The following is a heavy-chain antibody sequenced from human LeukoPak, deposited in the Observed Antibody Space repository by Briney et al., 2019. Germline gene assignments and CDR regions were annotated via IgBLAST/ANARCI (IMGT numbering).Heavy chain of an antibody. J-gene: IGHJ4*02. CDR2: ISGSGGST. V-gene: IGHV3-23*01. D-gene: IGHD3-3*01. Sequence: PGGSLRLSCAASGFTFSSYAMSWVHQAPGKGLEWVSAISGSGGSTYYADPVKGRFTISRDNSKNTLYLQMNSLRAEDTAVYYCAKEPHYDFWSGNFDYWGQGTLVTVSS. CDR1: GFTFSSYA. CDR3: AKEPHYDFWSGNFDY.